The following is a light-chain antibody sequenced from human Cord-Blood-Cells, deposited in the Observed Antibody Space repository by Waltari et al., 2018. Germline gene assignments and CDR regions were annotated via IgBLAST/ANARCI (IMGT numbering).Light chain of an antibody. CDR3: QQRSNWPPYT. CDR2: DAS. V-gene: IGKV3-11*01. Sequence: EIVLTQSTATLSLSPGERATLSCRASQSVSSYLAWYQQKPGQAPRLLFYDASNRATGIPARFSGSGSGTDFTLTISSLEPEDFAVYYCQQRSNWPPYTFGQGTKLEIK. CDR1: QSVSSY. J-gene: IGKJ2*01.